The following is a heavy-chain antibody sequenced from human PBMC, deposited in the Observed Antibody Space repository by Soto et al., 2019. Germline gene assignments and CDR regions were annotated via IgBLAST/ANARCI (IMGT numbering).Heavy chain of an antibody. J-gene: IGHJ6*02. CDR1: GDTSSNYG. D-gene: IGHD1-26*01. CDR3: ARDPDEVVGTDYHYYGMDV. V-gene: IGHV1-69*06. CDR2: ILPVFGTT. Sequence: SVKVSCKASGDTSSNYGVSWVRQAPGQGLDWMGGILPVFGTTTYARNFQGRITITADKSTSTVYMELTSLRSDDTATYYCARDPDEVVGTDYHYYGMDVWDQGATVTVSS.